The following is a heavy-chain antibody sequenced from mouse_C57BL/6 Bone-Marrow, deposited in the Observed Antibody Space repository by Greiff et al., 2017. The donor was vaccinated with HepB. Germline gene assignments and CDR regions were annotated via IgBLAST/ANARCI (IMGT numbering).Heavy chain of an antibody. CDR1: GYTFTSYW. V-gene: IGHV1-55*01. J-gene: IGHJ1*03. D-gene: IGHD1-1*01. Sequence: QVQLQQPGAELVKPGASVKMSCKASGYTFTSYWITWVKQRPGQGLEWIGDIYPGSGSTNYNEKFKSKATLTVDTSSSTAYMQRSSLTSEDSAVYYCARQSLLRLRDWYFDVWGTGTTVTVSS. CDR2: IYPGSGST. CDR3: ARQSLLRLRDWYFDV.